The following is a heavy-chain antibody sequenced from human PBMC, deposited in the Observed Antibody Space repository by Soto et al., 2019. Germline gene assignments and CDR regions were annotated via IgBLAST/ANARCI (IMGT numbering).Heavy chain of an antibody. Sequence: EVQLVESGGGLVQPGRSLRLSCTASGFTSGSYSMTWFRRAPGKGLEWVGFIRNKAAGGTVEYAASVQGRVTISRDDSKSIVYLEMNSLEAEDRGVYYCTRDRVATDYWGQGTLVTVSS. CDR2: IRNKAAGGTV. J-gene: IGHJ4*02. CDR1: GFTSGSYS. V-gene: IGHV3-49*03. D-gene: IGHD5-12*01. CDR3: TRDRVATDY.